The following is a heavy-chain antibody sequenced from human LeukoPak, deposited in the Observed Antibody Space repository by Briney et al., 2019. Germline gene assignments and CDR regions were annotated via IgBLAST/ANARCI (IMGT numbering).Heavy chain of an antibody. J-gene: IGHJ6*02. V-gene: IGHV4-39*01. Sequence: SETLSLTCTVSGGSIISSSYYWVWIRQSPGKGLEWIGTIYYSGNTYYSPSLKSRVTISVDTSKNQFSLQLTSVTAADTAVYYCARSDSSSSLVLGSYYGMDVWGQGTTVTVSS. CDR2: IYYSGNT. CDR1: GGSIISSSYY. CDR3: ARSDSSSSLVLGSYYGMDV. D-gene: IGHD6-6*01.